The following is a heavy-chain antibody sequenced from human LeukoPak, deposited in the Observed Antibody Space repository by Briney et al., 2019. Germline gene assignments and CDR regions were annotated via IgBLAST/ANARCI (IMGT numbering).Heavy chain of an antibody. J-gene: IGHJ5*02. D-gene: IGHD5-18*01. CDR3: AVQLWYGNWFDP. V-gene: IGHV4-38-2*01. Sequence: SETLSLTCAVSGYSISSGYYWGWIRQPPGKGLEWIGSIYHSGSTYYNPSLKSRVTMSVDTSKNQFSLKLSSVTAADTAVYYCAVQLWYGNWFDPWGQGTLVTVSS. CDR2: IYHSGST. CDR1: GYSISSGYY.